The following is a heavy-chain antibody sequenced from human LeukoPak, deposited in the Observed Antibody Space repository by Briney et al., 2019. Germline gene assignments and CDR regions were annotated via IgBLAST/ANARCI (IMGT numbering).Heavy chain of an antibody. D-gene: IGHD6-19*01. CDR1: GFTFSSYE. J-gene: IGHJ4*02. Sequence: GGSLRLSCAASGFTFSSYEMNWVRQAPGKGLEWVSYISSSGSNIYYADSVKGRFTISRDNAKNSLYLQMSSLRAEDTAVYYCARDRDFLGSGWSNSFDYWGQGTLVTVSS. V-gene: IGHV3-48*03. CDR3: ARDRDFLGSGWSNSFDY. CDR2: ISSSGSNI.